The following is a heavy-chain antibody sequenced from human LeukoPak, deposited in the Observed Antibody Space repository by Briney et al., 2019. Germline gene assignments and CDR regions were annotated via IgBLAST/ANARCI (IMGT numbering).Heavy chain of an antibody. CDR2: FDPEDGET. V-gene: IGHV1-24*01. CDR3: ATVDIVATIPSSFDY. CDR1: GYTLTELS. J-gene: IGHJ4*02. D-gene: IGHD5-12*01. Sequence: ASVKVSCKVSGYTLTELSMHWVRQAHGKGLEWMGGFDPEDGETIYAQKFQGRVTMTEDTSTDTAYMELSSLRSEDTAVYYCATVDIVATIPSSFDYWGQGTLVTVSS.